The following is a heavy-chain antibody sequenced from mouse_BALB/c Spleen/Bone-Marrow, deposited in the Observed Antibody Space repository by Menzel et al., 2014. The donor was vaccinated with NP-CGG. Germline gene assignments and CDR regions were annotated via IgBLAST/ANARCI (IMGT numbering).Heavy chain of an antibody. J-gene: IGHJ4*01. V-gene: IGHV1-69*02. CDR2: IYPSDSYT. CDR1: GYTFTSYW. CDR3: TRPGYFYGSGPYAMDY. D-gene: IGHD1-1*01. Sequence: VQLQQSGAELVRPGASVKLSCKASGYTFTSYWINWVKQRPGQGLEWIGNIYPSDSYTNYNQEFKDKATLTVDKSSSTAYMQLSSPTSEDSAVYYCTRPGYFYGSGPYAMDYWGQGTSVTVSS.